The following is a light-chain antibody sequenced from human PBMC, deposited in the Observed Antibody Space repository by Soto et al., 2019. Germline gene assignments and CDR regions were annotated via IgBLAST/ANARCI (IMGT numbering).Light chain of an antibody. CDR1: QSVSSN. J-gene: IGKJ5*01. Sequence: ETVMTQSPATLSVSPGERATLSCRASQSVSSNLAWYQQKSGQAPTLLIYGASTRATGIPARFSGSGSGTEFTLTITGLQSEDFAVYYCQQYNNWPPITFGQGTRLEMK. CDR2: GAS. V-gene: IGKV3-15*01. CDR3: QQYNNWPPIT.